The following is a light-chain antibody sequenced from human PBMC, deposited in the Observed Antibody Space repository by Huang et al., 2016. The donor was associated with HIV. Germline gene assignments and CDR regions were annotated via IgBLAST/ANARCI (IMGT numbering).Light chain of an antibody. J-gene: IGKJ2*01. CDR3: QQYNSYPYT. CDR1: QSISIW. CDR2: DAS. Sequence: DIQMTQSASTLSASVGDRVTITCRASQSISIWLAWYRQKPGKATKVLISDASNLESGVPSRFSGSGSGTEFTLTISSLQPDDFATYYCQQYNSYPYTFGQGTKLEIK. V-gene: IGKV1-5*01.